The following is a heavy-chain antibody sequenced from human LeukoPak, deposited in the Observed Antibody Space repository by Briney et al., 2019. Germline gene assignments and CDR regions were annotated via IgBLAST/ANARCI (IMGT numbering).Heavy chain of an antibody. D-gene: IGHD1-26*01. CDR3: ANSGSYVG. V-gene: IGHV4-59*12. CDR2: IYYSGCT. Sequence: SETPSLTCTVSGGSISSYYWSWIRQPPGKGLECIGSIYYSGCTYYNPSLKSRVTISVDTSKNQFSLKLSSVTAADTAVYYCANSGSYVGWGQGTLVTVSS. J-gene: IGHJ4*02. CDR1: GGSISSYY.